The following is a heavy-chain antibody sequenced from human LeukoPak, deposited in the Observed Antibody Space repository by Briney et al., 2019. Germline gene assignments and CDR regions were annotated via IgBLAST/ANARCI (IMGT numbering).Heavy chain of an antibody. CDR3: VLVPWLHYGMDV. Sequence: ASVKVSCKASGDTFTSYDINWVRQATGQGLEWMGWMNPNSGNTGYAQKFQGRVTMTRNTSISTAYMELSSLRSEDTAVYYCVLVPWLHYGMDVWGQGTTVTVSS. V-gene: IGHV1-8*01. CDR2: MNPNSGNT. D-gene: IGHD3-10*01. J-gene: IGHJ6*02. CDR1: GDTFTSYD.